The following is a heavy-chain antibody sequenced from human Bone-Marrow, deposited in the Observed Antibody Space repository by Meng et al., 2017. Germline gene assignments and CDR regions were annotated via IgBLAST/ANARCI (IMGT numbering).Heavy chain of an antibody. J-gene: IGHJ4*02. V-gene: IGHV3-74*01. CDR3: ARDFGWRSFDY. CDR1: GFTFSNYW. CDR2: VNGDGSTT. Sequence: GESLKISCAASGFTFSNYWMHWVRQAPGKGLVWVSRVNGDGSTTDYADSVKGRFTISRDNAMNTLYLQMNSLRPEDTAVYYCARDFGWRSFDYWGQGTLVTVS. D-gene: IGHD3-16*01.